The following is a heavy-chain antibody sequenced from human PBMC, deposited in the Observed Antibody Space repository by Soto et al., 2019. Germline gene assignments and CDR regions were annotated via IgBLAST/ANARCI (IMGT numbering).Heavy chain of an antibody. V-gene: IGHV2-5*02. Sequence: QITLKESGPTLVKPTQTLTLTCSFSGFSLTTDGEGVGWVRQTPGEALEWLALIYLDDDERYRPSLKTRLTITKDTSKNQVVLIMTNMAPMDTATYYCAHSRNLITEDAQVGDFDSWGQGTLVTVSS. J-gene: IGHJ4*02. CDR2: IYLDDDE. CDR1: GFSLTTDGEG. CDR3: AHSRNLITEDAQVGDFDS. D-gene: IGHD3-10*01.